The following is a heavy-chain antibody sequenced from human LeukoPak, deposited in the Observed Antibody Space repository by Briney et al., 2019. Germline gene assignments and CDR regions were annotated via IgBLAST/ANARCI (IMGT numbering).Heavy chain of an antibody. CDR3: DKEGRSSTPGY. D-gene: IGHD6-6*01. CDR1: GFTFSTYN. Sequence: GGSLRLSCAASGFTFSTYNMDWVRQAPGKGLEWVSPISDSGSNVYYADSVKGRFAISRDNAENSLFLQMNSLRAEDTAVYYCDKEGRSSTPGYWGQGTLVTVSS. J-gene: IGHJ4*02. V-gene: IGHV3-21*01. CDR2: ISDSGSNV.